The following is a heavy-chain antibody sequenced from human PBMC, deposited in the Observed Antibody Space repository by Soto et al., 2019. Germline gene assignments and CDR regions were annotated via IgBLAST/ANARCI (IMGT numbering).Heavy chain of an antibody. CDR2: MNPNSGNT. CDR1: GYTFSSYD. J-gene: IGHJ4*02. D-gene: IGHD4-17*01. V-gene: IGHV1-8*01. Sequence: QVQLVQSGAEVKRPGASVKVSCKSSGYTFSSYDINWVRQATGQGLEWMGWMNPNSGNTGYAQKLQGRVTMTNKISIKQAYMELSRLRSEDTAVYYSARCVSGGEYSIDYWGQG. CDR3: ARCVSGGEYSIDY.